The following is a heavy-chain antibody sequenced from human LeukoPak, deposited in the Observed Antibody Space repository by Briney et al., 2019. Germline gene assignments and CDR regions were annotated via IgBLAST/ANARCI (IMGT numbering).Heavy chain of an antibody. Sequence: GASVKVSCKVSGYTLTELSMHWVRQAPGKGLEWMGGFDPEDGETIYAQKFQGRLTMTTDTSTSTAYMELRSLRSDDTAVYYCARDIGIVVAGTVDYWGQGTLVTVSS. CDR2: FDPEDGET. V-gene: IGHV1-24*01. CDR1: GYTLTELS. J-gene: IGHJ4*02. D-gene: IGHD6-19*01. CDR3: ARDIGIVVAGTVDY.